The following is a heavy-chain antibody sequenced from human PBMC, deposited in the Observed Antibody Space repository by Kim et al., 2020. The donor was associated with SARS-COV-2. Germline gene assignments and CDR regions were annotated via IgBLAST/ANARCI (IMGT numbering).Heavy chain of an antibody. CDR2: ISYDGSNK. CDR3: TKTGATYYYYYGMDV. D-gene: IGHD1-7*01. CDR1: GFTFSSYA. J-gene: IGHJ6*02. Sequence: GGSLRLSCAASGFTFSSYAMHWVRQAPGKGLEWVAVISYDGSNKYYVDSVKGRFTISRDNSKNTLYLQMNSLRAEDTAVYYCTKTGATYYYYYGMDVWGQGTTLTVSS. V-gene: IGHV3-30*04.